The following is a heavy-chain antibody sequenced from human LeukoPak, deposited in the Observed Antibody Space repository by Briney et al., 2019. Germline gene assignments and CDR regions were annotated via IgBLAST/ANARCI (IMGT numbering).Heavy chain of an antibody. Sequence: ASVKVSCKASGYTFTGYYMHWVRQAPGQGLEWMGWINPNSGGTNYAQKFQGRVTMTRDTSISTAYMELSRLRSDDTAVYYCARRGCSSTSCYIPYWGQGTLVTVSS. CDR3: ARRGCSSTSCYIPY. CDR2: INPNSGGT. V-gene: IGHV1-2*02. D-gene: IGHD2-2*02. CDR1: GYTFTGYY. J-gene: IGHJ4*02.